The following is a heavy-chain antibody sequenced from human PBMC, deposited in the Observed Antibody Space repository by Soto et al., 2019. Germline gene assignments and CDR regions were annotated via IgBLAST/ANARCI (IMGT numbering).Heavy chain of an antibody. V-gene: IGHV3-48*04. Sequence: PGGCLKLACAASGFTFSTYNMSWVRQAPGKGLEWVSYINYNSGAIYYAGSVKGRFIISRDNAKNSLYLQMNSLRAEDTAVYYCARDTVTTFIDYWGQGTLVTVSS. J-gene: IGHJ4*02. CDR3: ARDTVTTFIDY. CDR2: INYNSGAI. CDR1: GFTFSTYN. D-gene: IGHD4-17*01.